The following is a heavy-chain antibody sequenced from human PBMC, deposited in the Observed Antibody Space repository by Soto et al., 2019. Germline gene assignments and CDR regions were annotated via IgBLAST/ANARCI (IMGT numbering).Heavy chain of an antibody. Sequence: GGSLRLSCAASGFTFSSYSMHWVRQAPGKGLEWVAVISYDGSNKYYADSVKGRFTISRDNSKNTLYLQMNSLRAEDTAVYYCAKEWSTSCLDYWGQGTLVNVSS. CDR3: AKEWSTSCLDY. D-gene: IGHD2-2*01. CDR2: ISYDGSNK. V-gene: IGHV3-30*18. J-gene: IGHJ4*02. CDR1: GFTFSSYS.